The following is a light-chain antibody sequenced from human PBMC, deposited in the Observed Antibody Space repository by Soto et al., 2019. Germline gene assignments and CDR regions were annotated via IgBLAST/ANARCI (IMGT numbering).Light chain of an antibody. CDR2: ANN. J-gene: IGLJ2*01. V-gene: IGLV1-44*01. CDR1: RSNIGGHI. CDR3: ASWDDSLNGLV. Sequence: QSVLTQPPSLSETPGQRVTISCSGSRSNIGGHIVNWYQQLPGMAPKLLMSANNQRSSGVPERFSGTKSGSSASLAISGLQSEDEPAYYCASWDDSLNGLVFGGGTQLTVL.